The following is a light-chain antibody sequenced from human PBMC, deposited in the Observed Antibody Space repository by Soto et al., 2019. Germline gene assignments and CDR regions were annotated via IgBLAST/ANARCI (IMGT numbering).Light chain of an antibody. J-gene: IGKJ1*01. CDR2: DAS. CDR3: QQYNSYWT. CDR1: QSISSW. V-gene: IGKV1-5*01. Sequence: DIQITQSPSTLSASVGDRVTITCRASQSISSWLAWYQQQPGKAPKLLIYDASSLESGVPSRFSGSGSGTEFTLTIRSLQPEDFATYYCQQYNSYWTFGQGTKVDIK.